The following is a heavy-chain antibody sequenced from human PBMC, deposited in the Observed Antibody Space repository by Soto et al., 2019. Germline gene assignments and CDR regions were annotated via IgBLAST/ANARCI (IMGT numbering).Heavy chain of an antibody. J-gene: IGHJ4*02. CDR1: GFTFSSYW. Sequence: GGSLRLSCAASGFTFSSYWMSWVHQAPGKGLEWVANIKQDGSEKYYVDSVKGRFTISRDNAKNSLYLQMNSLRAEDTAVYYCARVEGGWPSYYFDYWGQGTLVTVSS. V-gene: IGHV3-7*03. CDR2: IKQDGSEK. CDR3: ARVEGGWPSYYFDY. D-gene: IGHD6-19*01.